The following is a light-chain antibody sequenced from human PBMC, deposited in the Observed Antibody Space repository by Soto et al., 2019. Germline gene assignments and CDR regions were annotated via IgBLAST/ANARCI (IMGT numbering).Light chain of an antibody. CDR2: AAS. CDR1: QGIRSY. J-gene: IGKJ1*01. V-gene: IGKV1-9*01. Sequence: DIQLTQSPSFLSASVGDRVTIPCRASQGIRSYLAWFQQKPGKAPKLLIYAASTLQSGVPSRFSGSGSVTEFTLTISSLQPEDVATYYCQQLDSYPRTFGQGTKVEIK. CDR3: QQLDSYPRT.